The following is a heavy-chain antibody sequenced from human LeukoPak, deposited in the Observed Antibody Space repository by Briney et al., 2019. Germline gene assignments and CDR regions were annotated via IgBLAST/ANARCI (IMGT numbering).Heavy chain of an antibody. D-gene: IGHD1-1*01. V-gene: IGHV4-59*08. CDR2: IDYSGRT. CDR1: GDSISSYY. CDR3: ASNIPTPTTSPPLGY. Sequence: PSETLSLTCTVSGDSISSYYWSWIRQPPGKGLEWIGYIDYSGRTKYNPSLQSRVTISVDTSKTQFSLRLGSVTAADTAVYFCASNIPTPTTSPPLGYWGQGTLVTVSS. J-gene: IGHJ4*02.